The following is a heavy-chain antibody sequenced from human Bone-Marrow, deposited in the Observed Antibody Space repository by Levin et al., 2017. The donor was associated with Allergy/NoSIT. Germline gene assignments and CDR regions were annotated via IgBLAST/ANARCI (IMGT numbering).Heavy chain of an antibody. Sequence: GESLKISCVASGFTLTNYALHWVRQAPGKGLEWVAVISFDGGHKGYADSVKGRFTISRDASEKTVYLQMNSLGTEDTAVYYCAREMAPLYSRDDAFDIWGQGTMVTVSS. CDR2: ISFDGGHK. J-gene: IGHJ3*02. CDR3: AREMAPLYSRDDAFDI. CDR1: GFTLTNYA. V-gene: IGHV3-30-3*01. D-gene: IGHD1-26*01.